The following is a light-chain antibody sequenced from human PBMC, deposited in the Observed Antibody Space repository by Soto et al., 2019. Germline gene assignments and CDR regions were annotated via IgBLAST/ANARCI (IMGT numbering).Light chain of an antibody. J-gene: IGLJ3*02. V-gene: IGLV1-40*01. CDR3: HSYDSSLSDWV. CDR2: GNN. CDR1: SSNIGSGYD. Sequence: QSVLTQPPSVSGAPGQRVTISCTGSSSNIGSGYDVHWYQQLPGTAPKLLIYGNNNRPSGVPDRFSGSKSGTSASLAITGLQAEDEADYYCHSYDSSLSDWVFGGGTKVTVL.